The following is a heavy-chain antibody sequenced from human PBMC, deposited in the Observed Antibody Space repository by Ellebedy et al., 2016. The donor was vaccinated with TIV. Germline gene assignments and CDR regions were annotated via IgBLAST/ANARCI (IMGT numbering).Heavy chain of an antibody. CDR3: ARTYGSGTVGWFDP. CDR1: GGTLSRYT. J-gene: IGHJ5*02. CDR2: TIPMFGTA. D-gene: IGHD3-10*01. Sequence: AASVKVSCKASGGTLSRYTISWVRQAPGQGLEWMGGTIPMFGTANYAQKFQGRVTLTADESTSTASMELSSLRSDDTAVYYCARTYGSGTVGWFDPWGQGTLVTVSS. V-gene: IGHV1-69*13.